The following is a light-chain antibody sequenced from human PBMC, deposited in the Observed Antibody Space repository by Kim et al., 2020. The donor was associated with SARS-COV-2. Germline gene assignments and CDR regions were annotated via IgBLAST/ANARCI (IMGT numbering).Light chain of an antibody. Sequence: IVLTQSPATLCLSPGERATLSCRASRSVSSSLAWYQQKPGQAPRLLIYDASNRAAGIPARFSGSGSGTDFTLTISSLEPEDFAVYYCQDRSNWPPAFGGGTKLDIK. CDR3: QDRSNWPPA. CDR2: DAS. J-gene: IGKJ4*01. CDR1: RSVSSS. V-gene: IGKV3-11*01.